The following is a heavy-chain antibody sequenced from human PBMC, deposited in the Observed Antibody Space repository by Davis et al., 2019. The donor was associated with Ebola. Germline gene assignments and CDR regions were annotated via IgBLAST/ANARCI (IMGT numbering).Heavy chain of an antibody. Sequence: MPSETLSLTCTVSGGSISSSSYYWGWIRQPPGKGLEWIGSIYYSGSTYYNPSLKSRVTISVDTSKNQFSLKLSSVTVADTAVYYCARPLDQGAPSWFDPWGQGTLVTVSS. D-gene: IGHD3-9*01. CDR2: IYYSGST. V-gene: IGHV4-39*01. CDR3: ARPLDQGAPSWFDP. CDR1: GGSISSSSYY. J-gene: IGHJ5*02.